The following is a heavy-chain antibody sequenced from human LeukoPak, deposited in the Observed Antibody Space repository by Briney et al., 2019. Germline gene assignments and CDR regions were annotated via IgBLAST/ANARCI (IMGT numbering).Heavy chain of an antibody. CDR2: INHSGST. CDR3: ASIQETTVTTHYYYGMDV. Sequence: PSETLSLTCAVYGGSFSGYYWSWIRQPPGKGLEWIGEINHSGSTNYNPSLKSRVTISVDTSKNQFSLKLSSVTAADTAVYYCASIQETTVTTHYYYGMDVWGQGTTVTVSS. D-gene: IGHD4-17*01. V-gene: IGHV4-34*01. J-gene: IGHJ6*02. CDR1: GGSFSGYY.